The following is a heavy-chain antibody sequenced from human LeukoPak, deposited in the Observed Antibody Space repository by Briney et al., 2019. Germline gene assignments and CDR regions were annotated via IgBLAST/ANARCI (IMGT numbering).Heavy chain of an antibody. J-gene: IGHJ6*04. CDR3: AKEQYGSGSYYRGMDV. D-gene: IGHD3-10*01. CDR1: GFTFDDYA. V-gene: IGHV3-9*01. Sequence: GGSLRLSCPASGFTFDDYAMHWVRQAPGKGLEWVSGISWNSGSIGYADSVKGRFTISRDNAKNSLYLQMNSLRAEDTALYYCAKEQYGSGSYYRGMDVWGKGTTVTISS. CDR2: ISWNSGSI.